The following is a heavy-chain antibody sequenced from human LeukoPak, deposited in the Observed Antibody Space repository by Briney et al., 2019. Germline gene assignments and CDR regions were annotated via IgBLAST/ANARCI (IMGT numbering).Heavy chain of an antibody. J-gene: IGHJ4*02. CDR1: GGSITSDF. D-gene: IGHD1-26*01. CDR2: IYYRGST. Sequence: KSSETLSLTCTVSGGSITSDFWSWIRQPPGKGLEWIGYIYYRGSTNYNPSLQSRVTISVDPSKNQFSLEVRSVTAADTAVYFCARVGSWEIHCGGQGTLVTVSS. CDR3: ARVGSWEIHC. V-gene: IGHV4-59*08.